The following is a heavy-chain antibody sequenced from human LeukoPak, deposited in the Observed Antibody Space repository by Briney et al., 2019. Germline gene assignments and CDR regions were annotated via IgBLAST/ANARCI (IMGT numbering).Heavy chain of an antibody. V-gene: IGHV1-69*06. D-gene: IGHD5-18*01. CDR2: IIPIFGTA. CDR1: GGTFSSYA. Sequence: SVKVSCKASGGTFSSYAISWVRQAPGQGLEWMGGIIPIFGTANYAQKFQGRVTITADKSTSTAYMELSSLRSEDTAVYYCLTTNDGYSYDGDRGYWGQGTLVTVSS. J-gene: IGHJ4*02. CDR3: LTTNDGYSYDGDRGY.